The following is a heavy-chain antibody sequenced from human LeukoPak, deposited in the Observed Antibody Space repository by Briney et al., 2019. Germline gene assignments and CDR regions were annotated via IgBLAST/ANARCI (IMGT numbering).Heavy chain of an antibody. CDR3: AKQAFWNYAS. J-gene: IGHJ5*02. D-gene: IGHD3-3*01. CDR1: GFTFSSYS. Sequence: GGSLRLSCAASGFTFSSYSMNWVRQAPGKGLEWVSYISSSSSTIYYADSVKGRFTISRDNAKNSIYLEMNSLRAQDTAIYYCAKQAFWNYASWGRGTLVIVSS. V-gene: IGHV3-48*01. CDR2: ISSSSSTI.